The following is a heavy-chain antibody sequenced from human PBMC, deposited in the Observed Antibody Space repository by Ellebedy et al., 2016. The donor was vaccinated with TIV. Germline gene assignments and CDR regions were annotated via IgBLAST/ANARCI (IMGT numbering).Heavy chain of an antibody. V-gene: IGHV3-23*01. J-gene: IGHJ4*02. CDR2: ISGSGGST. CDR3: AKEVESSSGWYVACDY. D-gene: IGHD6-19*01. CDR1: GFTFSSYA. Sequence: GGSLRLXXAASGFTFSSYAMSWVRQAPGKGLEWVSAISGSGGSTYYADSVKGRFTISRDNSKNTLYLQMNSLRAEDTAVYYCAKEVESSSGWYVACDYWGQGTLVTVSS.